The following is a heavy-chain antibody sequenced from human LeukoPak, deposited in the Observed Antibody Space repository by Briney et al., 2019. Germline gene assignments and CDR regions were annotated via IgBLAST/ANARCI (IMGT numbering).Heavy chain of an antibody. CDR3: ARGGSITMVRGVLGPPPYDH. D-gene: IGHD3-10*01. V-gene: IGHV4-34*01. Sequence: SETLSLTCAVYGGSFSGYYWSWIRQPPGKGLEWIGEINHSGSTNYNPSLKSRVTISVDTPKNQFSLKLSSVTAADTAVYYCARGGSITMVRGVLGPPPYDHWGQGTLVTVSS. CDR1: GGSFSGYY. J-gene: IGHJ5*02. CDR2: INHSGST.